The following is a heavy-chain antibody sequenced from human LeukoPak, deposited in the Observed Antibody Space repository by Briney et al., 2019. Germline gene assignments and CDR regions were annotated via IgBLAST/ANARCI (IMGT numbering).Heavy chain of an antibody. CDR2: IFYSGST. Sequence: SETLSLTCTVSGGSISSYYWSWIWQPPGKGLEWIGYIFYSGSTNYNPSLKSRVTISVDTSKNQFSLRLSSVTAADTAVYYCARGGSGYDSFYYYGMDVWGQGTTVTVSS. J-gene: IGHJ6*02. D-gene: IGHD5-12*01. CDR3: ARGGSGYDSFYYYGMDV. V-gene: IGHV4-59*08. CDR1: GGSISSYY.